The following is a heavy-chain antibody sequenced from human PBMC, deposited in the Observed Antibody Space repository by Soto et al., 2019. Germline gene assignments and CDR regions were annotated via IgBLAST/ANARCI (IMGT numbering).Heavy chain of an antibody. CDR3: ARDWYCSGGSCYTRGIDY. D-gene: IGHD2-15*01. V-gene: IGHV1-18*01. CDR1: GYTFTSYG. CDR2: ISAYNGDT. Sequence: ASVKVSCKASGYTFTSYGISWVRQAPGQGLEWMGWISAYNGDTNYAQKLQGRVTMTTDTSTSTAYMELRSLRSDDTAVYYCARDWYCSGGSCYTRGIDYWGQGTLVTVSS. J-gene: IGHJ4*02.